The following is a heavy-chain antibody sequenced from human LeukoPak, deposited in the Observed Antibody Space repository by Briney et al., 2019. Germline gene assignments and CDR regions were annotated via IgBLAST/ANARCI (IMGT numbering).Heavy chain of an antibody. CDR2: IYYTGST. V-gene: IGHV4-39*07. CDR3: ASERNYYDSSHF. D-gene: IGHD3-22*01. CDR1: GGSISSSSYY. J-gene: IGHJ4*02. Sequence: SETLSLTCSVSGGSISSSSYYWGWIRQPPGKGLEWIGSIYYTGSTYYNPSLKSRVTISVDTSKNQFSLKLTSVTAADTAVYYCASERNYYDSSHFWGQGTLVTVSS.